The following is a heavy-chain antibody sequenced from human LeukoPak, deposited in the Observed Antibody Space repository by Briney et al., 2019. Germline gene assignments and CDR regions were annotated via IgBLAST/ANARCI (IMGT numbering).Heavy chain of an antibody. Sequence: GGSLRLSCAASGFTFSSYWMSWVRQAPGKGLECVANIKQDGSEKYYVDSVKGRFTISRDNAKNSLYLQMNSLRAEDTAVYYCARDRIAVAGTSYSDYWGQGTLVTVSS. CDR2: IKQDGSEK. CDR3: ARDRIAVAGTSYSDY. CDR1: GFTFSSYW. D-gene: IGHD6-19*01. J-gene: IGHJ4*02. V-gene: IGHV3-7*01.